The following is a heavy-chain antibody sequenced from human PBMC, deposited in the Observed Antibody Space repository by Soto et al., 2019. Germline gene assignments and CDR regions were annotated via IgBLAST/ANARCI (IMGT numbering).Heavy chain of an antibody. CDR2: ISPKSTYR. D-gene: IGHD2-21*01. J-gene: IGHJ4*02. CDR1: GFPFSDYY. CDR3: VRGGGGGLFEH. V-gene: IGHV3-11*06. Sequence: RGSLRLSCPTSGFPFSDYYMSWGRQAPGKGLEWLSHISPKSTYRNYADSVKGRFTISRDNTKSSLFLRMNSLGVEDTAVYYCVRGGGGGLFEHWGQGVLVTVSS.